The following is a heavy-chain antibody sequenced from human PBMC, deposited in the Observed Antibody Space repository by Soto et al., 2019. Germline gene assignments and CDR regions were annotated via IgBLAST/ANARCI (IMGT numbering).Heavy chain of an antibody. V-gene: IGHV3-33*01. D-gene: IGHD1-26*01. CDR2: IWYDGSNN. Sequence: QVQLVESGGGVVQPGRSLRLSCAASGFTFSSYGMHWVRQAPGKGLEWVAVIWYDGSNNYYADSVKGRFTISRDNSKNTLYLQMNSLRAEDTAVYYCARGHSGSYPYDIWGQGTMVTVAS. CDR3: ARGHSGSYPYDI. CDR1: GFTFSSYG. J-gene: IGHJ3*02.